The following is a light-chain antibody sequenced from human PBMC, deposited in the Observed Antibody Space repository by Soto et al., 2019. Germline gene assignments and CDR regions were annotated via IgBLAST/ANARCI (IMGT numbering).Light chain of an antibody. CDR3: QQSYSYPNT. CDR1: QSISSY. V-gene: IGKV1-39*01. Sequence: DIQMTQSPSSLSASVGDRVTITCRASQSISSYLNWYQQKPGKAPKLLIYAASSLQSGVPSRFSGSGSGTEFTLTISSLQPEDFATYYCQQSYSYPNTFGQGTKLEIK. CDR2: AAS. J-gene: IGKJ2*01.